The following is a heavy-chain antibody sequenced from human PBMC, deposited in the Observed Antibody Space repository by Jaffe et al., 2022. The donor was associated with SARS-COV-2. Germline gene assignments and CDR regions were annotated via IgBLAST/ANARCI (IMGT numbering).Heavy chain of an antibody. J-gene: IGHJ4*02. D-gene: IGHD2-15*01. CDR2: IWYDGSNK. V-gene: IGHV3-33*01. CDR3: AREVGDCSGGSCPIDY. CDR1: GFTFSSYG. Sequence: QVQLVESGGGVVQPGRSLRLSCAASGFTFSSYGMHWVRQAPGKGLEWVAVIWYDGSNKYYADSVKGRFTISRDNSKNTLYLQMNSLRAEDTAVYYCAREVGDCSGGSCPIDYWGQGTLVTVSS.